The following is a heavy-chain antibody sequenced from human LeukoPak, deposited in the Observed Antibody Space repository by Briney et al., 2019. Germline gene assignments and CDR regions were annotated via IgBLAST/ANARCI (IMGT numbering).Heavy chain of an antibody. CDR1: GYTFTSYG. CDR3: VRVRRITIFGVVIEGVADY. D-gene: IGHD3-3*01. V-gene: IGHV1-18*01. CDR2: ISASNGNT. Sequence: SVKVSCKASGYTFTSYGISWVRQAPGQGLEWMGWISASNGNTNYAQKLQGRVTMTTDTSTSTAYMELRSLRSDDTAVYYCVRVRRITIFGVVIEGVADYWGQGTLVTVSS. J-gene: IGHJ4*02.